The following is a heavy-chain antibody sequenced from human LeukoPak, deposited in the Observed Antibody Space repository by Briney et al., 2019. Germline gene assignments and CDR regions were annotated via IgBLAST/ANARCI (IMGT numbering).Heavy chain of an antibody. Sequence: PSETLSLTCAVYGGSFSGYYWSWIRQPPGKGLEWIGEINHSGSTNYNPSLMSRVTISVDTSKNQFSLKLSSVTAADTAVYYCARGRRATQAFDIWGQGTMVTVSS. CDR1: GGSFSGYY. D-gene: IGHD5-12*01. CDR3: ARGRRATQAFDI. J-gene: IGHJ3*02. CDR2: INHSGST. V-gene: IGHV4-34*01.